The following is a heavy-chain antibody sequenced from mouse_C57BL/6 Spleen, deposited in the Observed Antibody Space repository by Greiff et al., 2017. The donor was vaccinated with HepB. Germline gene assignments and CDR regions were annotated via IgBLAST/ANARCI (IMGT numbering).Heavy chain of an antibody. J-gene: IGHJ4*01. CDR1: GYAFSSSW. CDR3: ARVLVGRGAYYAMDY. CDR2: IYPGDGDT. D-gene: IGHD3-1*01. Sequence: VQLKQSGPELVKPGASVKISCKASGYAFSSSWMNWVKQRPGKGLEWIGRIYPGDGDTNYNGKFKGKATLTADKSSSTAYMQRSSLTSEDSAVYFGARVLVGRGAYYAMDYWGQGTSVTVSS. V-gene: IGHV1-82*01.